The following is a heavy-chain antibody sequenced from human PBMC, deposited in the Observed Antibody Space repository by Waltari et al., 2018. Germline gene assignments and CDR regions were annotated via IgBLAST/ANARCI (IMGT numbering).Heavy chain of an antibody. V-gene: IGHV3-30*18. J-gene: IGHJ2*01. Sequence: QVQLVESGGGVVQPGRSLRLSCAASGFTFSSYGMHWVRQAPGKGLEWVAVISHDGSNKYYADSVKGRFTISRDNSKNTLYLQMNSLRAADTAVYYCAKEGPMTTNSARWYFDLWGRGTLVTVSS. CDR3: AKEGPMTTNSARWYFDL. D-gene: IGHD4-17*01. CDR1: GFTFSSYG. CDR2: ISHDGSNK.